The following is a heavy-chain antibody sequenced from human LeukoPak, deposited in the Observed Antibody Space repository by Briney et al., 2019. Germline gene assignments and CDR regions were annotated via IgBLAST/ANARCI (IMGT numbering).Heavy chain of an antibody. V-gene: IGHV4-59*01. Sequence: SETLSLTCTVSGGSISSYYWSWIRQPPGKGLEWIGYIYYSGSTNYKPSLKSRVTISVDTFKNQFSLKLSSVTAADTAVYYCARKRRGYCSSTSCYEEDDYGGQGTLVTVSS. CDR1: GGSISSYY. J-gene: IGHJ4*02. CDR3: ARKRRGYCSSTSCYEEDDY. CDR2: IYYSGST. D-gene: IGHD2-2*01.